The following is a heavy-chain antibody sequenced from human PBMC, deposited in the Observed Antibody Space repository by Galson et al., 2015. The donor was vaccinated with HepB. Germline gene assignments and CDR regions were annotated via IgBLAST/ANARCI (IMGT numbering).Heavy chain of an antibody. V-gene: IGHV3-30-3*01. D-gene: IGHD1-7*01. J-gene: IGHJ4*02. CDR3: ARGTTLTTDPPFDY. Sequence: SLRLSCAASGFTFSSYAVHWVRQAPGKGLEWVALISYDGSKKYYADSVKGRFTISRDNSKNTLYLQMNSLRAEDTAVYYCARGTTLTTDPPFDYWGQGTLVTVSS. CDR2: ISYDGSKK. CDR1: GFTFSSYA.